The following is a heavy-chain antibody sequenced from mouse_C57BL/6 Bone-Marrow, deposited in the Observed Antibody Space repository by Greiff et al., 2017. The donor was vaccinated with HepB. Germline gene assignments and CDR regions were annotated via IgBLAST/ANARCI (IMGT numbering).Heavy chain of an antibody. CDR2: INPSSGYT. D-gene: IGHD2-5*01. CDR3: ARGDYSNYVYFDY. J-gene: IGHJ2*01. Sequence: VQRVESGAELAKPGASVKLSCKASGYTFTSYWMHWVKQRPGQGLEWIGYINPSSGYTKYNQKFKDKATLTADKSSSTAYMQLSSLTYEDSAVYYCARGDYSNYVYFDYWGQGTTLTVSS. V-gene: IGHV1-7*01. CDR1: GYTFTSYW.